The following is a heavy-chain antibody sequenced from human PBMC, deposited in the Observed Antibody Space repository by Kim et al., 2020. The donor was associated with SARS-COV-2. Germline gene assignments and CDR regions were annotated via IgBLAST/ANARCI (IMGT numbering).Heavy chain of an antibody. CDR1: GFTFSSYW. V-gene: IGHV3-74*01. J-gene: IGHJ6*02. CDR2: INSDGSST. Sequence: GGSLRLSCAASGFTFSSYWMHWVRQAPGKGLVWVSRINSDGSSTSYADSVKGRFTISRDNAKNTLYLQMNSLRAEDTAVYYCAREGYQLLWYYYYGMDVWGQGTTVTVSS. D-gene: IGHD2-2*01. CDR3: AREGYQLLWYYYYGMDV.